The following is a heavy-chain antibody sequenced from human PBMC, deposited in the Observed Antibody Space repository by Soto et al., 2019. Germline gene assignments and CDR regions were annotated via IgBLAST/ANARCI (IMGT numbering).Heavy chain of an antibody. D-gene: IGHD3-22*01. CDR1: GGSISSSNW. CDR3: ARVGKYYYDSSGYHPRGTFDY. Sequence: SETLSLTCAVSGGSISSSNWWSWVRQPPGKGLEWIGEIYHSGSTNYNPSLKSRVTISVGKSKNQFSLKLSSVTAADTAVYYCARVGKYYYDSSGYHPRGTFDYWGQGTLVT. CDR2: IYHSGST. V-gene: IGHV4-4*02. J-gene: IGHJ4*02.